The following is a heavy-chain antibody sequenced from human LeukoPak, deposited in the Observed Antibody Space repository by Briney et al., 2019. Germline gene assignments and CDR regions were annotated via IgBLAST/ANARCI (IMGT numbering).Heavy chain of an antibody. CDR2: IHPGTGDT. Sequence: ASVRVSCKALGYSFRDHHVIWVRQAPGQGLEWMGWIHPGTGDTKFGQNFQGRLTMTWDTSITTAYMDLIELTSDDTAVYYCSSHYGPGPVWGQGALVTASS. V-gene: IGHV1-2*02. CDR1: GYSFRDHH. J-gene: IGHJ4*02. D-gene: IGHD3-10*01. CDR3: SSHYGPGPV.